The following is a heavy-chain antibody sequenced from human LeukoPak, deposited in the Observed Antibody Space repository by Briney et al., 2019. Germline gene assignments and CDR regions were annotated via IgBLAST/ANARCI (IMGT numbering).Heavy chain of an antibody. V-gene: IGHV3-23*01. CDR1: GFTFSSYA. D-gene: IGHD3-9*01. CDR3: ARVIVLRYFDWLLFDYYDY. J-gene: IGHJ4*02. Sequence: GGSLRLSCAASGFTFSSYAMSWVRQAPGKGLEWVSAISGSGGTTYYADSVKGRFTISRDNAKNSLYLQMNSLRAEDTAVYYCARVIVLRYFDWLLFDYYDYWGQGTLVTVSS. CDR2: ISGSGGTT.